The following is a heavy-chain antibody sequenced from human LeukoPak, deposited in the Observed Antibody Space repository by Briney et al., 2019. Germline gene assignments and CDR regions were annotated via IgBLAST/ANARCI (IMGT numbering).Heavy chain of an antibody. V-gene: IGHV5-51*01. D-gene: IGHD1-26*01. CDR3: ARYSGSYSKSFDA. CDR2: IHPGDSET. CDR1: GYSFTNYW. Sequence: GESLKISCKGSGYSFTNYWIGWVRQMPGKGLEWMGIIHPGDSETRYSPSFQGQVIISADKSITTAYLQWSSLKASDIAMYYCARYSGSYSKSFDAWGQGTLVTVSS. J-gene: IGHJ4*02.